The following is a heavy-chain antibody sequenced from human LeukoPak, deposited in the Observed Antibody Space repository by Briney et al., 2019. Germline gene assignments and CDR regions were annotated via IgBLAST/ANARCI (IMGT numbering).Heavy chain of an antibody. CDR1: GFTFSGSA. CDR2: IRSKANSYAT. Sequence: PGGSLRLSCAASGFTFSGSAMHWVRQASGKGLEWVGRIRSKANSYATAYAASVKGRFTISRDDSKNTAYLQMNSLKTEDTAVYYCTRRHSVRETSGDYWGQGTLVTVSS. J-gene: IGHJ4*02. D-gene: IGHD3-10*01. V-gene: IGHV3-73*01. CDR3: TRRHSVRETSGDY.